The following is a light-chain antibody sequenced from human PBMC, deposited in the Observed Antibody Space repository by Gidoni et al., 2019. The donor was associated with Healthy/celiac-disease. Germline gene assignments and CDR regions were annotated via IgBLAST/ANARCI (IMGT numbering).Light chain of an antibody. CDR3: QSADSSGTYWV. J-gene: IGLJ3*02. CDR1: ALPKQY. V-gene: IGLV3-25*03. CDR2: KAT. Sequence: SYEMTQPPSVSVSPGQTARITCFGDALPKQYAYWYHQKPGQAPVLVIYKATERPSGTPERFSGSSSGTTVTLTISGVQAEDEADYYCQSADSSGTYWVFGGGTKLTVL.